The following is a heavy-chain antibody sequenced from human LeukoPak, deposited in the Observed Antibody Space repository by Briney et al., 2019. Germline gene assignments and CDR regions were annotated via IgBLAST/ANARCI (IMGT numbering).Heavy chain of an antibody. CDR1: GGSITSYY. V-gene: IGHV4-59*01. CDR3: ARGPPLRYFDWLSWGYYYYMDV. D-gene: IGHD3-9*01. Sequence: PSETLSLTCTVSGGSITSYYWSWIRQPPGKGLEWIGYIYYSGSTNYNPSLKSRVTISVDTSKNQFSLKLSSVTAADTAVYYCARGPPLRYFDWLSWGYYYYMDVWGKGTTVTISS. CDR2: IYYSGST. J-gene: IGHJ6*03.